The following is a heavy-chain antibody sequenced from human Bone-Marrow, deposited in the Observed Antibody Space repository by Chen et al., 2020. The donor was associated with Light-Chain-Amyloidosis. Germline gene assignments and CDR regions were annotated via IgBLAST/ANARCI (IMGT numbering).Heavy chain of an antibody. D-gene: IGHD3-22*01. V-gene: IGHV4-31*03. CDR2: IYYSGST. CDR3: ARETHYYDSGDYYGMDV. Sequence: QVQLQESGPGLVKPSQTLSLTCTVSGGSISSGGYSWSWIRQHPGKGLEWIGYIYYSGSTYYNPSLKSRVTISVDTSKNQFSLKLSSVTAADTAVYYCARETHYYDSGDYYGMDVWGQGTTVTVSS. J-gene: IGHJ6*02. CDR1: GGSISSGGYS.